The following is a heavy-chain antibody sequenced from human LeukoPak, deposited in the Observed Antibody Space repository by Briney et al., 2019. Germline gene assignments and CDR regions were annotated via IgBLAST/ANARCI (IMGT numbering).Heavy chain of an antibody. V-gene: IGHV1-18*01. CDR1: GYTFNHHG. CDR3: ARDPSNTSGFYAYFDF. J-gene: IGHJ4*02. CDR2: ISCYNGDT. D-gene: IGHD6-19*01. Sequence: GASVTVSYTGSGYTFNHHGISWVRQAPGQGLEWMGWISCYNGDTHYAQKFQGRVTMTTDTSTATAYMEMRSLGSDDTAIYYCARDPSNTSGFYAYFDFGGQGTLVTVS.